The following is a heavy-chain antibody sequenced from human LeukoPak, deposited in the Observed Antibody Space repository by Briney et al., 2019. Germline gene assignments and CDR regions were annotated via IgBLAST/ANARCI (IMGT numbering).Heavy chain of an antibody. Sequence: SETLSLTCAVYGGSFSGYYWSWIRQPPGKGLERIGEINHSGSTNYNPSLKSRVTILVDTSKNQFSLKLSSVTAADTAVYYCARGLRGIYQLLSLYYYYYYVDVWGKGTTVTVSS. D-gene: IGHD2-2*01. CDR1: GGSFSGYY. J-gene: IGHJ6*03. CDR3: ARGLRGIYQLLSLYYYYYYVDV. V-gene: IGHV4-34*01. CDR2: INHSGST.